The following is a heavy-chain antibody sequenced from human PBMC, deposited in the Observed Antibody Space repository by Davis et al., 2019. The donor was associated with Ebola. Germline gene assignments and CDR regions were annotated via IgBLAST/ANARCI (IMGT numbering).Heavy chain of an antibody. CDR1: GFTFTDYH. CDR2: ISRSSRTI. D-gene: IGHD4-23*01. Sequence: GESLKISCAASGFTFTDYHMNWVRQAPGKGLEWVSYISRSSRTIYYAAPVKGRFAISRDNAKNSLFLQLNSLRDEDTAVYYCAQQLGDYGGNALRYWGQGTLVTVSS. J-gene: IGHJ4*02. CDR3: AQQLGDYGGNALRY. V-gene: IGHV3-48*02.